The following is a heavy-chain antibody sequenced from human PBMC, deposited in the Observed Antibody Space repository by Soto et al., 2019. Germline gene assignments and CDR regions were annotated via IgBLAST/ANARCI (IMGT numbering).Heavy chain of an antibody. D-gene: IGHD2-2*01. V-gene: IGHV1-18*01. CDR2: ISAYNGNT. CDR3: ARDADWVVVPAAYYYYMDV. Sequence: QVQLVQSGAEVKKPGASVKVSCKASGYTFTSYGISWVRQAPGQGLEWMGWISAYNGNTNYAQKLQGRVTMTTDTSTSTAIMELRSLRSDDTAVYYCARDADWVVVPAAYYYYMDVWGKGTTVTVSS. J-gene: IGHJ6*03. CDR1: GYTFTSYG.